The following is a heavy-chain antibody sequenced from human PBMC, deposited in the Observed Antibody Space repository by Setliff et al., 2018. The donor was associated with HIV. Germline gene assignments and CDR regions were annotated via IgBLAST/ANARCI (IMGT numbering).Heavy chain of an antibody. J-gene: IGHJ4*02. CDR1: GGSIGSFY. V-gene: IGHV4-4*07. CDR2: IQTSGRT. CDR3: ARSSRGNCGGDCYLFDY. D-gene: IGHD2-21*02. Sequence: PSETLSLTCTVSGGSIGSFYWSWIRQPPGKTLEWIGRIQTSGRTNNNPSLKSRVTMSVDTSKNQFSLILTSVTAADTAVYYCARSSRGNCGGDCYLFDYWGQGTPVTVSS.